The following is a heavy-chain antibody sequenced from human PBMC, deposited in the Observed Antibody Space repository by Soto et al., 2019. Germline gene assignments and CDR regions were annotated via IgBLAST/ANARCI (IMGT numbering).Heavy chain of an antibody. Sequence: EVQLLESGGGLVQPGGSLRLSCAASGFTFSSYAMSWVRQAPGKGLEWVSAISGSGGSTYYADSVKGRFTISRDNSKNTLYLQMNSLRAEDTAVYYCAKDANMITFGGVMGYFDYWGQGTLVTVSS. J-gene: IGHJ4*02. D-gene: IGHD3-16*01. CDR1: GFTFSSYA. CDR3: AKDANMITFGGVMGYFDY. V-gene: IGHV3-23*01. CDR2: ISGSGGST.